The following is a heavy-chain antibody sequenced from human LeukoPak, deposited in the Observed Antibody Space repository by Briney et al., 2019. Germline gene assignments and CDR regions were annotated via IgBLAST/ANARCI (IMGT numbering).Heavy chain of an antibody. CDR3: AREYCSGGSCYGFYYYYYGMDV. V-gene: IGHV3-7*05. D-gene: IGHD2-15*01. Sequence: GGSLRLSCAASGFTFSSYWMSWVRQAPGKGLEWVANIRQDGSEKYYVDSVKGRFTISRDNAKNSLYLQMNSLRAEDTAVYYCAREYCSGGSCYGFYYYYYGMDVWGQGTTVTVSS. CDR1: GFTFSSYW. J-gene: IGHJ6*02. CDR2: IRQDGSEK.